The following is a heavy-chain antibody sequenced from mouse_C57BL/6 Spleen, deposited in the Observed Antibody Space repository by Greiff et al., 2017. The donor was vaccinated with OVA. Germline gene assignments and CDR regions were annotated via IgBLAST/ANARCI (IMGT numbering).Heavy chain of an antibody. CDR2: IDPSDSYT. D-gene: IGHD3-2*02. V-gene: IGHV1-59*01. J-gene: IGHJ3*01. CDR3: ARGAQATTFPFAY. CDR1: GYTFTSYW. Sequence: VQLQQPGAELVRPGTSVKLSCKASGYTFTSYWMHWVKQRPGQGLEWIGVIDPSDSYTNYNQKFKGKATLTVDTSSSTAYMQLSSLTSEDSAVYYCARGAQATTFPFAYWGQGTLVTVSA.